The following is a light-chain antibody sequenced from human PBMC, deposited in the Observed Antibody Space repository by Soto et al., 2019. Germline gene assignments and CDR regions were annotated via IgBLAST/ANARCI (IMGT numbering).Light chain of an antibody. CDR3: QQRSNWPRA. J-gene: IGKJ1*01. Sequence: EIVLTQSPATLSLSPGERATLSCRASQSVSTYLAWFQRKPGQAPRLLIYDASSRATGIPARFSGSGSGTDFTLTISSLEPEDFAVYYCQQRSNWPRAFGPGTKVEIK. V-gene: IGKV3-11*01. CDR1: QSVSTY. CDR2: DAS.